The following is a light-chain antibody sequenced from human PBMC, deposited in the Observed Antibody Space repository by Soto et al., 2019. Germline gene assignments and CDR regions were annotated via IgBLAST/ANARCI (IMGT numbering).Light chain of an antibody. Sequence: EIVLTQSPGTLSLSPGERATLSCRASQSVSSSYLAWYQQKPGQAPRLLIYGASSRATGIPDRLSGSGSGTDFTLTISRLEPEDVAVYYCQQYGRAPLTFGGGTKVEIK. V-gene: IGKV3-20*01. CDR3: QQYGRAPLT. CDR1: QSVSSSY. J-gene: IGKJ4*02. CDR2: GAS.